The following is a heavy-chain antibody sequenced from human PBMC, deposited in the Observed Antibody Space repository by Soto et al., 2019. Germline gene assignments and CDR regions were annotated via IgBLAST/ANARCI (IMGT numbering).Heavy chain of an antibody. CDR1: GFRFSSYG. V-gene: IGHV3-30*18. CDR3: AKDRVIQLLPIWPDP. Sequence: QEHLVESGGGVVQAGTSLRLSCAASGFRFSSYGMHWVRQAPGKGLERVAFVSSDGNNKYYADSVKGRFTISRDNSKSTMFLQVDSLRVDDTAIYYCAKDRVIQLLPIWPDPWGQGTLVTVSS. CDR2: VSSDGNNK. J-gene: IGHJ5*02. D-gene: IGHD2-2*01.